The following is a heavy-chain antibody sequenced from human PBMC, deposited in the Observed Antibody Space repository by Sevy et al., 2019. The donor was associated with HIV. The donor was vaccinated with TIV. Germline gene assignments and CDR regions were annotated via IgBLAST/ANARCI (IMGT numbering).Heavy chain of an antibody. CDR2: IYYSGST. J-gene: IGHJ4*02. CDR3: ARVRGWTLWLPPGIGGAGTSDY. Sequence: SETLSLTCTVSGGSVSSGSYYWSWIRQPPGKGLEWIGYIYYSGSTNYNPSLKSRVTISVDTCKNRFSLKLSFVTASVTAVFYYARVRGWTLWLPPGIGGAGTSDYWGQGTLVTVSS. V-gene: IGHV4-61*01. CDR1: GGSVSSGSYY. D-gene: IGHD6-13*01.